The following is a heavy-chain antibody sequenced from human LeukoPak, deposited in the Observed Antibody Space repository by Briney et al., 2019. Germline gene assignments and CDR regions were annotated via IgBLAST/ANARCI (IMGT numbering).Heavy chain of an antibody. Sequence: ASVKVSCKASGYTFTSYGISWVRQAPGQGLEWMGWISAHNGNTNYAQKLQGRVTMTTDTSTSTAYMELRSLRSDDTAVYYCVLLWFGELSDWGQGTLVTVSS. D-gene: IGHD3-10*01. CDR3: VLLWFGELSD. CDR1: GYTFTSYG. V-gene: IGHV1-18*01. CDR2: ISAHNGNT. J-gene: IGHJ4*02.